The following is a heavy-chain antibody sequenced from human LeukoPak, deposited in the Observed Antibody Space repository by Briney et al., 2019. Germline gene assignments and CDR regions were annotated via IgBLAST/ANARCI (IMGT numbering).Heavy chain of an antibody. D-gene: IGHD3-16*01. Sequence: GASVTVSCKASGYTFTTYDVNWVRQVPGQGLEWMGWMNPNNGDTDYAQTFQGRVTITRDTSKTTVYMELRSLTSEDTAIFYCARGQWGSYGSWYFDYWGQGSLVTVSS. CDR3: ARGQWGSYGSWYFDY. CDR1: GYTFTTYD. CDR2: MNPNNGDT. J-gene: IGHJ4*02. V-gene: IGHV1-8*01.